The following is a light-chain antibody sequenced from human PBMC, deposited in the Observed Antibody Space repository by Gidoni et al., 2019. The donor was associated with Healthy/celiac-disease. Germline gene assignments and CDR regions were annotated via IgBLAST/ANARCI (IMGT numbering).Light chain of an antibody. CDR3: QQYNDWPPLT. J-gene: IGKJ4*01. CDR1: QSVSSN. CDR2: GAS. Sequence: EIVMTQSRDTLSVSPGERATLSCRASQSVSSNLAWYQQKPGQAPRLLIHGASTSATGIPARFSGSGSGTAFTLTISSLQSEDFAVYYCQQYNDWPPLTFGEGTKVEIK. V-gene: IGKV3-15*01.